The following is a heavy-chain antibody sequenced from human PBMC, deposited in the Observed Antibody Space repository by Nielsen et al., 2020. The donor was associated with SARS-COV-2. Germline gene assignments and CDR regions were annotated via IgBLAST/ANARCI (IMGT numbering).Heavy chain of an antibody. V-gene: IGHV3-48*01. CDR3: ARGGQWLVQWAFDI. D-gene: IGHD6-19*01. J-gene: IGHJ3*02. CDR1: GFTFSSYR. CDR2: ISSSSSTI. Sequence: GGSLRLSCAASGFTFSSYRMNWVRQAPGKGLEWVSYISSSSSTIYYADSVKGRLTISRDNAKNSLYLQMNSLRAEDTAVYYCARGGQWLVQWAFDIWGQWTMVTVSS.